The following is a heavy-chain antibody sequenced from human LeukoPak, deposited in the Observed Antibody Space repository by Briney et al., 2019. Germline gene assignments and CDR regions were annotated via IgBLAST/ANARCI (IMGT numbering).Heavy chain of an antibody. J-gene: IGHJ4*02. CDR3: ASRFLERDY. D-gene: IGHD3-3*01. CDR2: INHSGST. Sequence: PSETLSLTCAVYGGSFSSYYWSWIRQPPGKGLEWIGEINHSGSTNYNPSLKSRVTISVDKSKNQFFLKLSSVTAADTAVYYCASRFLERDYWGQGTLVTVSS. CDR1: GGSFSSYY. V-gene: IGHV4-34*01.